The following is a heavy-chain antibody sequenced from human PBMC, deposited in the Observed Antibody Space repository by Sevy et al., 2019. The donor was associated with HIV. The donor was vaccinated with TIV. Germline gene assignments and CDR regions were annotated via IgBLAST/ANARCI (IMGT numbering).Heavy chain of an antibody. Sequence: SETLSLTCTVSGGSISSYYWSWIRQPPGKGLEWIGYIYYSGSTNYNPSLKSRVTISVDTSKNQFSLKLSPVTAADTAVYYCARHFRYYDYVWGSYRYADNWFDPWGQGTLVTVSS. CDR1: GGSISSYY. CDR2: IYYSGST. V-gene: IGHV4-59*08. J-gene: IGHJ5*02. D-gene: IGHD3-16*02. CDR3: ARHFRYYDYVWGSYRYADNWFDP.